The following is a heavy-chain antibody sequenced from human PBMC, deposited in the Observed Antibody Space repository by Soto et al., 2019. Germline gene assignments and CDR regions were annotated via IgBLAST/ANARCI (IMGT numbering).Heavy chain of an antibody. CDR2: VIPLFDTA. V-gene: IGHV1-69*01. J-gene: IGHJ6*02. D-gene: IGHD5-18*01. CDR3: ATGGHNDGYNFYHGMDV. Sequence: QVQVVQSGAEVKKPGSSVKVSCKVSGGIFTNNAISWVRQAPGQGLEWLGGVIPLFDTAYYAQIFRGRIRISADGAKTTAYMELSGLTSADTAVYLCATGGHNDGYNFYHGMDVWGQGTTVTVS. CDR1: GGIFTNNA.